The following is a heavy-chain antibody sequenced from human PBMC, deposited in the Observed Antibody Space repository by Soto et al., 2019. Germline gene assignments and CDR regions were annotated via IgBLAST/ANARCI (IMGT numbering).Heavy chain of an antibody. CDR1: GFTFDDYA. CDR2: ISWNSGSI. Sequence: GGSLRLSCAASGFTFDDYAMHWVRQAPGKGLEWVSGISWNSGSIGYVDSVKGRFTISRDDAKNSLYLQMNSLRAEDTALYYCARTGMGYYYYMDVWGKGTTVTV. V-gene: IGHV3-9*01. CDR3: ARTGMGYYYYMDV. J-gene: IGHJ6*03.